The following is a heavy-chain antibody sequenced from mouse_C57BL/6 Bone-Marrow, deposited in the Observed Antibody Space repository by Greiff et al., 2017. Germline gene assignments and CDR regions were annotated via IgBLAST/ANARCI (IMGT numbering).Heavy chain of an antibody. CDR2: IYPRSGNT. CDR3: ARQRQRERGYALDY. D-gene: IGHD3-2*01. CDR1: GYTFTSYG. J-gene: IGHJ4*01. Sequence: QVQLQQSGAELARPGASVKLSCKASGYTFTSYGISWVKQRTGQGLEWIGEIYPRSGNTYYNEKFKGKATLTADKSSSTAYMELRSLTSEDSAVYFCARQRQRERGYALDYWGQGTSVTVSS. V-gene: IGHV1-81*01.